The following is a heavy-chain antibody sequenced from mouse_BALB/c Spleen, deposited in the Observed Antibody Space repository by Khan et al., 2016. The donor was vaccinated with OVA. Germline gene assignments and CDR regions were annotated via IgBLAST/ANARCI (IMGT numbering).Heavy chain of an antibody. V-gene: IGHV9-3-1*01. CDR2: INTYTGEP. J-gene: IGHJ4*01. CDR3: ARPHYFSYVLDN. D-gene: IGHD1-1*01. CDR1: GHTFTKFD. Sequence: QIQLVQSGPEVKKPGETVKISCKASGHTFTKFDMNWVKQAPGKGLKWMGWINTYTGEPTYADDFNGRFAFSLETSASTAYLQINNLKNEDTATYFCARPHYFSYVLDNWGQGTSVTVSS.